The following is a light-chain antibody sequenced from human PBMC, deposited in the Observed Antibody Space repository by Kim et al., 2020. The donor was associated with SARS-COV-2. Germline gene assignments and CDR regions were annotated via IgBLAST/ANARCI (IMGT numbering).Light chain of an antibody. CDR1: SSDIGGYNF. CDR3: SSYTGSSTLA. CDR2: DVN. J-gene: IGLJ2*01. V-gene: IGLV2-14*03. Sequence: QSALTQPASVSGSPGQSITISCTGTSSDIGGYNFVSWYQQHPGKAPKLMIHDVNKRPSGVSNRFSGSKSGNTASLTVSGLQAEDEADYYCSSYTGSSTLAFGGGTQLTVL.